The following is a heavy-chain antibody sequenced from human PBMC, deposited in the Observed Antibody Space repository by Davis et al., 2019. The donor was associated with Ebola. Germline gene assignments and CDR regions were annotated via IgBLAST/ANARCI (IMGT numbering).Heavy chain of an antibody. D-gene: IGHD5-12*01. CDR2: IYYSGST. J-gene: IGHJ5*02. Sequence: ESLKISCVASGFTFSRYWMTWIRQPPGKGLEWIGYIYYSGSTNYNPSLKSRVTISVDTSKNQFSLKLSSVTAADTAVYYCARSRGVATIKSWGQGTLVTVSS. V-gene: IGHV4-59*01. CDR3: ARSRGVATIKS. CDR1: GFTFSRYW.